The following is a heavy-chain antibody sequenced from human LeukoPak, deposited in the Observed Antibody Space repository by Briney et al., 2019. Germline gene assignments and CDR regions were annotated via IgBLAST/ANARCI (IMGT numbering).Heavy chain of an antibody. J-gene: IGHJ4*02. Sequence: GGSLRLSCAASGFTFSSYSMNRVRQAPGKGLEWVSSISSSSSYIYYADSVKGRFTISRDNAKNSLYLQMNSLRAEDTAVYYCARDSSGWPSDYWGQGTLVTVSS. V-gene: IGHV3-21*01. D-gene: IGHD6-19*01. CDR2: ISSSSSYI. CDR1: GFTFSSYS. CDR3: ARDSSGWPSDY.